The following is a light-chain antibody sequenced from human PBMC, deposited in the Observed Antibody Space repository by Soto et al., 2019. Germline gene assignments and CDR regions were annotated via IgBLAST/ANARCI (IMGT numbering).Light chain of an antibody. CDR3: QQYGGSPRT. CDR2: GAS. J-gene: IGKJ1*01. CDR1: QSVGTS. V-gene: IGKV3-20*01. Sequence: EIVLTQSPVTLSLSPGERGTLSRRASQSVGTSLAWYQQKPGQAPRLLIYGASNRATGIPDRFSGSGSGTDFTLTISKLEPEDFAVYHCQQYGGSPRTFGQGTKVDIK.